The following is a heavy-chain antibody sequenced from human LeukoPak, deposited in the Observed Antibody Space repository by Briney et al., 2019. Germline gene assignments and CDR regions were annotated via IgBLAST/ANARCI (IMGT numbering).Heavy chain of an antibody. CDR1: NYYISSGSY. CDR3: ARANNGGGTSPLDY. D-gene: IGHD2-2*01. CDR2: IYHNGSA. J-gene: IGHJ4*02. Sequence: SETLSLTCGVSNYYISSGSYWSWIRQPPGKGLEWIGSIYHNGSAYYSSSLQSRVTISVDTSKNQFSVKLSSVTAADTAVYYCARANNGGGTSPLDYWGQGTLVTVSS. V-gene: IGHV4-38-2*01.